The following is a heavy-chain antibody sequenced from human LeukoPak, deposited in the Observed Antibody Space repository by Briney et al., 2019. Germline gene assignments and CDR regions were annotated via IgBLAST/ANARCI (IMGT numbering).Heavy chain of an antibody. CDR1: GFTFSSYA. CDR3: ARPRQPNVKAANFEY. CDR2: IYYSGNT. V-gene: IGHV4-39*01. J-gene: IGHJ4*02. Sequence: GSLRLSCAASGFTFSSYAMSWVRQAPGKGLEWIGSIYYSGNTYYNPSLKSRVTISVDTSKNQFSLKLTSVTAADTAVYYCARPRQPNVKAANFEYWGQGTLVTVSS. D-gene: IGHD2-15*01.